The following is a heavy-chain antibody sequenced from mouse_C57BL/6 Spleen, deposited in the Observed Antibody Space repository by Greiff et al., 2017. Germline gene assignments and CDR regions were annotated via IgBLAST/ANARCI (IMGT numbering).Heavy chain of an antibody. CDR3: ARGTGTYYFDY. CDR2: INPSNGGT. CDR1: GYTFTSYW. Sequence: QVQLQQPGPELVKPGASVTLSCKVSGYTFTSYWLHWVKQRPGQGLVWIGNINPSNGGTNYNEKFKSKATLTVDKSSSTAYMQLSSLTSEDSAVYYCARGTGTYYFDYWGQGTTLTVSS. J-gene: IGHJ2*01. D-gene: IGHD4-1*01. V-gene: IGHV1-53*01.